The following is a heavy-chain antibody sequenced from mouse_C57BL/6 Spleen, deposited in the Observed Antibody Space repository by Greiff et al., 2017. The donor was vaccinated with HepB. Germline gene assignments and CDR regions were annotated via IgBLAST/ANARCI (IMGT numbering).Heavy chain of an antibody. CDR1: GYSITSGYY. J-gene: IGHJ1*03. CDR3: AKGSYYGYYFDV. V-gene: IGHV3-6*01. Sequence: EVHLVESGPGLVKPSQSLSLTCSVTGYSITSGYYWTWIRQFPGNKLEWMGYISYDGSNNYNPSLKTRISITRDTAKNQFFLKLNSVTTEDTATYYCAKGSYYGYYFDVWGTGTTVTVSS. CDR2: ISYDGSN. D-gene: IGHD2-2*01.